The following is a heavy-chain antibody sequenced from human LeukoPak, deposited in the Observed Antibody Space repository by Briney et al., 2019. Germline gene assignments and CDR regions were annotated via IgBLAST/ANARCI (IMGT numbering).Heavy chain of an antibody. D-gene: IGHD3-10*01. CDR3: ARLGSFRGVSWDEY. Sequence: SETLSLTCTVSGGSISSYYWSWIRQPPGKGLEWIGYIYYSGSTYYNPSLQSRVTTSVDTSKNQFSLKLTSVTAADTAVYYCARLGSFRGVSWDEYWGQGTLVTVSS. CDR2: IYYSGST. J-gene: IGHJ4*02. CDR1: GGSISSYY. V-gene: IGHV4-59*08.